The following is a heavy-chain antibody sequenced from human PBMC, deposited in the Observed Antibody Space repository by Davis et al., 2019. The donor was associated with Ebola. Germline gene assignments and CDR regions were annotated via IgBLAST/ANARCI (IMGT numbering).Heavy chain of an antibody. Sequence: GESLKISCAASGFTFSSYWMSWVRQAPGKGLEWVANIKQDGSEKYYVDSVKGRFTISRDNAKNSLYLQMNSLRAEDTVVYYCARDNEYFDYWGQGTLVTVSS. CDR2: IKQDGSEK. J-gene: IGHJ4*02. CDR3: ARDNEYFDY. D-gene: IGHD1-1*01. CDR1: GFTFSSYW. V-gene: IGHV3-7*01.